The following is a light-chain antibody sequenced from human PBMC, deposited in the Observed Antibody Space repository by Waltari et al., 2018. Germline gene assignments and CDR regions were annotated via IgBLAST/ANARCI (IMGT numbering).Light chain of an antibody. CDR2: DDR. CDR3: QVWDSRSDHVV. J-gene: IGLJ2*01. V-gene: IGLV3-21*01. CDR1: NIGYYS. Sequence: SYVLTQPPSVSVAPGKTATITCGGTNIGYYSVHWYQQRPGQAPVLVVHDDRDRPSGIPWRFSGATSGKSATLTITRVEAGDEADYYCQVWDSRSDHVVFGGGTKLTVL.